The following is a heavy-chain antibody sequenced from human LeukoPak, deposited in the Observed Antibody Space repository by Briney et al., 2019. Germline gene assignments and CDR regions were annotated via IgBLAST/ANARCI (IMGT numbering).Heavy chain of an antibody. CDR2: IYTSGST. D-gene: IGHD3-16*01. CDR1: GGSISSGSYY. Sequence: PSETLSLTCTVSGGSISSGSYYWSWIRQPAGKGLEWIGRIYTSGSTNYNPSLKSRVTISVDTSKNQFSLKLSSVTAADTAVYYCARDLSHYGNVWGKGTTVTVSS. V-gene: IGHV4-61*02. J-gene: IGHJ6*04. CDR3: ARDLSHYGNV.